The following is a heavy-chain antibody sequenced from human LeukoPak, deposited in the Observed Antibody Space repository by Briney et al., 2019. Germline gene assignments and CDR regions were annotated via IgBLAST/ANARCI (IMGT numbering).Heavy chain of an antibody. CDR2: IYSGGST. D-gene: IGHD3-3*01. J-gene: IGHJ4*02. Sequence: GGSLRLSCAASGFTVSSNYVSWVRQAPGKGLEWVSVIYSGGSTYYADSVKGRFTISRDNSKNTLYLQMNSLRAEDTAVYYCASVLVGYDFWSGYDYWGQGTLVTVSS. CDR1: GFTVSSNY. CDR3: ASVLVGYDFWSGYDY. V-gene: IGHV3-53*01.